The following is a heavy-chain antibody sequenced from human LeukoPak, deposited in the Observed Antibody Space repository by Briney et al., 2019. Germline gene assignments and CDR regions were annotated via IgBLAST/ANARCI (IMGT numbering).Heavy chain of an antibody. CDR1: GYSISSGHY. CDR3: DGYYYGSGSPDYYYYYMDV. J-gene: IGHJ6*03. Sequence: SETLSLTCTVSGYSISSGHYWGWIRQPPGKGLEWIGSIYHSGSTYYNPSLKSRVTISVDTSKNQFSLKLSSVTAADTAVYYCDGYYYGSGSPDYYYYYMDVWGKGTTVTISS. V-gene: IGHV4-38-2*02. D-gene: IGHD3-10*01. CDR2: IYHSGST.